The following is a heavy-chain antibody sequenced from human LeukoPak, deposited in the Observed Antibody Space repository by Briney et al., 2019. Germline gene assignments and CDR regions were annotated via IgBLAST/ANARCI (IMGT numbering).Heavy chain of an antibody. CDR2: INPNSGGT. CDR1: GYTFTGYY. CDR3: ARGRGGKYYYYYYMDV. V-gene: IGHV1-2*02. J-gene: IGHJ6*03. D-gene: IGHD1-14*01. Sequence: ASVKVSCKASGYTFTGYYMHWVRQAPGQGLEWMGWINPNSGGTNYAQKFQGRVTMTRDTSISTAYMELSSLRSEDTAVYYCARGRGGKYYYYYYMDVWGKGTTVTIAS.